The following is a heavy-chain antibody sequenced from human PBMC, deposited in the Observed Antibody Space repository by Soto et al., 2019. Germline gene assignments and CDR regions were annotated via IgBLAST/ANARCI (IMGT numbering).Heavy chain of an antibody. Sequence: EVQLLESGGHLVQPGGSQRLSCTPSGISFSTYAMSWVRQAPGKGLEWVSGISGSGGHTYYADSVKGQLTISMDSSKNTLDLEMNRLRAEETAVYYFAKEGSYMGGAFEIWGPGRMVTVSS. CDR1: GISFSTYA. J-gene: IGHJ3*02. CDR3: AKEGSYMGGAFEI. CDR2: ISGSGGHT. V-gene: IGHV3-23*01. D-gene: IGHD3-16*01.